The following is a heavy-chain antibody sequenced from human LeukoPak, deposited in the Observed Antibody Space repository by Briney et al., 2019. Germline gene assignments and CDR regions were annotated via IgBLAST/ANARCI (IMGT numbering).Heavy chain of an antibody. CDR2: ISAYNGNT. J-gene: IGHJ4*02. V-gene: IGHV1-18*01. Sequence: ASVKVSCKASDYTFISYGFSWVRQAPGQGLEWMGWISAYNGNTNYAQKFQGRVTMTTDTSTSTAYMELRNLRSADTAVYYCARAPYCSGGSCYSDPYYGYWGQGTLVTVSS. CDR1: DYTFISYG. CDR3: ARAPYCSGGSCYSDPYYGY. D-gene: IGHD2-15*01.